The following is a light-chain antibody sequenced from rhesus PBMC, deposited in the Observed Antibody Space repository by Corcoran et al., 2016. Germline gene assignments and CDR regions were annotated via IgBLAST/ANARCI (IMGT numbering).Light chain of an antibody. CDR1: QSVYSS. CDR3: QQCTHWPLT. J-gene: IGKJ4*01. Sequence: ETVLTQSPATLSLSPGERATLSCRASQSVYSSLAWYQQKPGQPPRLLIYDASSRASGIPDRFRGSGTGTYFTLTISSLEPEDVGIYYCQQCTHWPLTFGGGTKVELK. V-gene: IGKV3-24*04. CDR2: DAS.